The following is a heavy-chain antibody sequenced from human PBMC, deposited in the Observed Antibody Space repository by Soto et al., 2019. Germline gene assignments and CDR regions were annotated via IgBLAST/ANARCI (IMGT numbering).Heavy chain of an antibody. Sequence: QVQLVQSGAEVKKPGASVKVSCKASDKTFLSYGISWVRQGPGQGLEGMGWISPYNDSTNYAQKLQGRVTMTTDTSTSTAYMELRSLRADDTAVYYCATQIDTVVVFWDWGQGTLVTVSS. CDR2: ISPYNDST. J-gene: IGHJ4*02. V-gene: IGHV1-18*01. CDR1: DKTFLSYG. CDR3: ATQIDTVVVFWD. D-gene: IGHD5-18*01.